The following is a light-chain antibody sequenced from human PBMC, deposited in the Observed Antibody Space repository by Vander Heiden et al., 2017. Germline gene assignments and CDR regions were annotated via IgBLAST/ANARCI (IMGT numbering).Light chain of an antibody. V-gene: IGKV3-15*01. CDR1: QSVSSN. CDR3: QQYNNWPPYT. J-gene: IGKJ2*01. CDR2: GAS. Sequence: IVLPHSPAPLSVSPGERATLSCRASQSVSSNLAWYQQKPGQAPRLLIYGASTRATGIPARFSGSGSGTEFTLTISSLQSEDFAVYYCQQYNNWPPYTFGQGTKLEIK.